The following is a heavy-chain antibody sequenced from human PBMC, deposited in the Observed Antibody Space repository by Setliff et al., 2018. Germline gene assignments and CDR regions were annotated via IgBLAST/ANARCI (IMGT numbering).Heavy chain of an antibody. CDR1: GYTFTDFG. CDR2: ISAYSGNT. Sequence: ASVKVSCKASGYTFTDFGINWVRQAPGQGLEWVGWISAYSGNTYYAQKFQGRVTMTTDTSTATAYLELRSLRSDDTAVYYCARWNGSGYFYYWGQGTWVTVSS. CDR3: ARWNGSGYFYY. D-gene: IGHD3-3*01. J-gene: IGHJ4*01. V-gene: IGHV1-18*04.